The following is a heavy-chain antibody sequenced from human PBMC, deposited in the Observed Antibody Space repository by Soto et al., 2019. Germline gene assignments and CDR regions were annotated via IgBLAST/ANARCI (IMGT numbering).Heavy chain of an antibody. D-gene: IGHD1-26*01. CDR3: ARGLFSGSSYSGSWYYFDS. V-gene: IGHV4-59*01. J-gene: IGHJ4*02. CDR1: GASISRYY. Sequence: SETLSLTCTVSGASISRYYWSWIRQSPGKGLEWIGYLYNTGSTIYNPSLKSRVTISVDTSKNQFSLKMNPVTAADTAVYYCARGLFSGSSYSGSWYYFDSWGKGTMVTVSS. CDR2: LYNTGST.